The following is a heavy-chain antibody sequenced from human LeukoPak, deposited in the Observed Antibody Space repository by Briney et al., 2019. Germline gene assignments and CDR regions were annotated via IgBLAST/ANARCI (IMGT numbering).Heavy chain of an antibody. Sequence: ASVKVSCKASGYTFTSYGISWVRQAPGQGLEWMGWISAYNGNTNYAQKLQGRVTMTTDTSTSTAYMELRSLRSDDTAVYYCARDLRITMIENGAFDIWGQGTMVTVSS. J-gene: IGHJ3*02. CDR2: ISAYNGNT. CDR3: ARDLRITMIENGAFDI. D-gene: IGHD3-22*01. V-gene: IGHV1-18*01. CDR1: GYTFTSYG.